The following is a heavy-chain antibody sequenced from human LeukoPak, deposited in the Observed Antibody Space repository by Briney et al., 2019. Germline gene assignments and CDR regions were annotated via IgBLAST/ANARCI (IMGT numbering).Heavy chain of an antibody. Sequence: SETLSLTCTVSGGSISSGGYYWSWIRQHPGKGLEWIGYIYYSGSTYYNPSLRSRVTISVDTSKNQFSLKLSSVTAADTAVYYCAKDPLPYRGSDFFDYWGQGTLVTVSS. CDR1: GGSISSGGYY. CDR2: IYYSGST. D-gene: IGHD2-15*01. V-gene: IGHV4-31*03. J-gene: IGHJ4*02. CDR3: AKDPLPYRGSDFFDY.